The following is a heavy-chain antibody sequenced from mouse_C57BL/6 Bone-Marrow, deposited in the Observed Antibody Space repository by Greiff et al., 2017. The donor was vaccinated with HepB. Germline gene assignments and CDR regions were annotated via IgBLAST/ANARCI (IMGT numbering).Heavy chain of an antibody. J-gene: IGHJ4*01. CDR2: IDPSDSYT. D-gene: IGHD1-1*01. V-gene: IGHV1-59*01. Sequence: QVQLQQPGAELVRPGTSVKLSCKASGYTFTSYWMHWVKQRPGQGLEWIGVIDPSDSYTNYNQKFKGKATLTVDTSSSTAYMQLSSLTSEDSAVYYSARSGLYYYGSSYAMDYWGQGTSVTVSS. CDR3: ARSGLYYYGSSYAMDY. CDR1: GYTFTSYW.